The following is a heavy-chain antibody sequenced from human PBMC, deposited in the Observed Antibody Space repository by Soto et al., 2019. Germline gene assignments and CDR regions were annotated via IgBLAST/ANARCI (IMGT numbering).Heavy chain of an antibody. CDR2: ISYHGDNK. V-gene: IGHV3-30*03. Sequence: GGSLRLSCEASGFMFNDYGMHWVRQAPGKGLDWVAVISYHGDNKYYAQSVKGRFTISRDNSRNTLFLHIDSLRPEDTAVYHCVRGDLDTAVVNSPDAVDVWGPGTVVTVSS. CDR3: VRGDLDTAVVNSPDAVDV. J-gene: IGHJ3*01. CDR1: GFMFNDYG. D-gene: IGHD5-18*01.